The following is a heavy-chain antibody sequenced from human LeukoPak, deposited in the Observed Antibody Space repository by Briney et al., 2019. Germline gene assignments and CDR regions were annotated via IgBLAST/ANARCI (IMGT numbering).Heavy chain of an antibody. CDR2: INHSGST. Sequence: PSETLSLTCAVYGGSFSGYYWSWIRQPPGKGLEWIGEINHSGSTNYNPSLKSRVTISVDTSKNQFSLKLSSVTAADTAVYYCARVYCSGGRCYRHHNWFDPWGQGTLDTVSS. CDR3: ARVYCSGGRCYRHHNWFDP. J-gene: IGHJ5*02. CDR1: GGSFSGYY. D-gene: IGHD2-15*01. V-gene: IGHV4-34*01.